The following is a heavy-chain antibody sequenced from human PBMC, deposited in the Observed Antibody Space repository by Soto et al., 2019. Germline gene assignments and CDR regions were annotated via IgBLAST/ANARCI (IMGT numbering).Heavy chain of an antibody. D-gene: IGHD6-13*01. CDR2: ISNSGNT. CDR3: GRGKQQLIDY. Sequence: QVQLQESGPGLVKPSQTLSLTCTVSGGSISSGGYYWTWIRQHTGKGLEWVGYISNSGNTYYNPSLQSRVTISVDTSKNQLSLRLNSVTAADTAVYYCGRGKQQLIDYWGQGTLVNVSS. CDR1: GGSISSGGYY. V-gene: IGHV4-31*03. J-gene: IGHJ4*02.